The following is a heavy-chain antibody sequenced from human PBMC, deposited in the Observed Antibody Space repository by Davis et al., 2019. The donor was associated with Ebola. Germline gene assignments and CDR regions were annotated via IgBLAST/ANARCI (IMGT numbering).Heavy chain of an antibody. CDR1: GGSISSSSYY. J-gene: IGHJ4*02. CDR2: LYYSGST. D-gene: IGHD2-2*01. V-gene: IGHV4-39*01. CDR3: ARGRCTSISCYEYA. Sequence: SETLSLTCTVSGGSISSSSYYWGWIRQPPGKGLEWIGNLYYSGSTYYNPSLKSRVTISVDTSKNQFSLKLSSVTAADTAVYYCARGRCTSISCYEYAWGQGTLVTVSS.